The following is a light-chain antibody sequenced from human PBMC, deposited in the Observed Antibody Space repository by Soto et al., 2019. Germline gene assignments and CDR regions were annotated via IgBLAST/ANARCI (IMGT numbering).Light chain of an antibody. CDR2: LGA. CDR1: QSLLHSNGYNY. CDR3: MQALQTPFT. J-gene: IGKJ3*01. V-gene: IGKV2-28*01. Sequence: DIVMTQSPLSLPVTPGEPASISCRSSQSLLHSNGYNYLDWYLQKPGQSPQLLIYLGANRASGVPERFGGSGSGTDFTLEISRVEAEDVGVYYCMQALQTPFTFGPGTKVDIK.